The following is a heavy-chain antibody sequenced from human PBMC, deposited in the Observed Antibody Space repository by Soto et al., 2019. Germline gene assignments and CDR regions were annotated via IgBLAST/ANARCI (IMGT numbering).Heavy chain of an antibody. D-gene: IGHD5-12*01. CDR3: ARGCRGIVATIGPCFDY. CDR2: ISYDGSNK. CDR1: GFTFSSYA. V-gene: IGHV3-30-3*01. J-gene: IGHJ4*02. Sequence: QEQLVESGGGVVQPGRSLRLSCAASGFTFSSYAMHWVRQAPGKGLEWVAVISYDGSNKYYADSVKGRFTISRDNSKNTLYLQMNSLRAEDTAVYYCARGCRGIVATIGPCFDYWGQGTLVTVSS.